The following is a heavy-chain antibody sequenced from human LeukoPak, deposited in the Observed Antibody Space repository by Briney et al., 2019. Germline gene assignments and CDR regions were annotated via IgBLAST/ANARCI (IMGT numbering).Heavy chain of an antibody. V-gene: IGHV3-23*01. CDR3: AKGPCSGSYTKFYY. J-gene: IGHJ4*02. Sequence: GGSLRLSCAASGFTFSSYAMSWVRQAPGKGLEWVSAISDSGASTYYADSVKGRFTISRDNSKNTLYLQMNSLRAEDTAVYYCAKGPCSGSYTKFYYWGQGTLVTVSS. CDR1: GFTFSSYA. D-gene: IGHD1-26*01. CDR2: ISDSGAST.